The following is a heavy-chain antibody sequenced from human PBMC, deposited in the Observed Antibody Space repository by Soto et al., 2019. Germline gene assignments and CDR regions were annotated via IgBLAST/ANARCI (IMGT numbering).Heavy chain of an antibody. J-gene: IGHJ6*02. CDR3: ASGYCSSSSCYREDYYYYGMDV. CDR2: IMPIFGTA. V-gene: IGHV1-69*01. D-gene: IGHD2-2*02. Sequence: QVQLVQSGAEVKKPGSSVKVSCKASGGTFSSYAINWVRQAPGQGLEWMGGIMPIFGTANYAQKFQDRVTMTADESTSTAYMELSSLRSEDSAVYYCASGYCSSSSCYREDYYYYGMDVWGQGTTVTVSS. CDR1: GGTFSSYA.